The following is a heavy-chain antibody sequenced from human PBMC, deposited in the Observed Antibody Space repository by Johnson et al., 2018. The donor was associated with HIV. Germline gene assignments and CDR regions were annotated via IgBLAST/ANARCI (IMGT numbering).Heavy chain of an antibody. J-gene: IGHJ3*02. CDR3: TTDLASDAFDI. CDR1: GFTFSSYD. V-gene: IGHV3-13*01. Sequence: VQLVESGGGLVQPGGSLRLSCAASGFTFSSYDMHWVRQATGKGLEWVSAIGTAGDTYYPGSVQGRFTISREKAKNSLYLQMNSRRAGDTAVYYCTTDLASDAFDIWGQGTMVTVSS. CDR2: IGTAGDT.